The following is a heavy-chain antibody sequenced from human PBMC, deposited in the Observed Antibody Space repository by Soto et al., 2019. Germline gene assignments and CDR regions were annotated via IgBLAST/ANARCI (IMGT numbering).Heavy chain of an antibody. D-gene: IGHD3-9*01. V-gene: IGHV1-2*04. CDR3: SRGSHVLRYFDWSFDP. Sequence: HVQLVQSGAEVKKPGASVKFSCKAYVYTFTGYYMHWVRQDPGQGLEWMAWINPNRGGTNYAQKFHGWVTMTRDTSISTAYMELSRLRSDDTAVYYCSRGSHVLRYFDWSFDPWGQGTLVTVSS. J-gene: IGHJ5*02. CDR2: INPNRGGT. CDR1: VYTFTGYY.